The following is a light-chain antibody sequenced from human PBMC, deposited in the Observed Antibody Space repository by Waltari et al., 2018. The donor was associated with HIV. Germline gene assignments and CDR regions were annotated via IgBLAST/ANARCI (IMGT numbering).Light chain of an antibody. Sequence: EIVMTQSPATLSVSPGERATLSCRASQSIVSRLAWYQQKPGQAPRRLIYGSSTRATGIPARISGSGSVTDFTLTISSLQSEDVAVYYCQQYNSWPPYTFGQGTKLEIK. CDR3: QQYNSWPPYT. CDR1: QSIVSR. J-gene: IGKJ2*01. V-gene: IGKV3-15*01. CDR2: GSS.